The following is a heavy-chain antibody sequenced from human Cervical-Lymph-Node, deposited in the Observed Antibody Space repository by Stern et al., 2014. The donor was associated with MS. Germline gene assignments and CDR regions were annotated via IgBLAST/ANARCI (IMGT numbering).Heavy chain of an antibody. Sequence: GQLVQSGADVKKPGASGKVSCKTSGYTFTNYYVHWVRQAPGQGLEWMGMINPSAAIALYARNFLGKITVTRDTSTRTAYLEVSSLRSEDTAIYFCAREGDNSQPLDYWGKGTLHTVPP. CDR3: AREGDNSQPLDY. CDR1: GYTFTNYY. D-gene: IGHD4-23*01. V-gene: IGHV1-46*01. CDR2: INPSAAIA. J-gene: IGHJ4*02.